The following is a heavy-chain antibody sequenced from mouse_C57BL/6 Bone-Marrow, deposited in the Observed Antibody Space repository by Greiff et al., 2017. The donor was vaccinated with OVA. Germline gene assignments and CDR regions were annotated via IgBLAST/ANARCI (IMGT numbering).Heavy chain of an antibody. D-gene: IGHD2-12*01. CDR2: IYPGDGDT. CDR1: GYAFSSSW. CDR3: ARHEGAYDASYFDY. V-gene: IGHV1-82*01. Sequence: QVQLQQSGPELVKPGASVKISCKASGYAFSSSWMNWVKQRPGKGLEWIGRIYPGDGDTNYNGKIKGKATLTADKSSSTAYMPYSNRASEDSAVDFCARHEGAYDASYFDYWGQGTTLTVSS. J-gene: IGHJ2*01.